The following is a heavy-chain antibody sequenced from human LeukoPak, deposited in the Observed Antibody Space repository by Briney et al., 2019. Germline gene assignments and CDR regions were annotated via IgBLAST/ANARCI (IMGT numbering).Heavy chain of an antibody. J-gene: IGHJ5*02. V-gene: IGHV4-59*01. D-gene: IGHD3-10*01. CDR3: ARGSADTMVRGVIITAWFDP. CDR1: GGSISSYY. Sequence: SETLSLTCTVSGGSISSYYWSWIRQPPGKGLEWIGYIYYSGSTNYNPSLKSRVTISVDTSKNQFSLKLSSVTAADTAVYYCARGSADTMVRGVIITAWFDPWGQGTLVTVSS. CDR2: IYYSGST.